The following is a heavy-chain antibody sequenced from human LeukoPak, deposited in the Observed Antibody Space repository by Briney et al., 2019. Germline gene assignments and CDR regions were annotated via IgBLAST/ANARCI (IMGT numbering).Heavy chain of an antibody. V-gene: IGHV4-59*01. J-gene: IGHJ4*02. CDR1: GGSISSYY. Sequence: PSETLSLTCTVSGGSISSYYWSWIRQPPGKGLEWIGYIYYSGSTNYNPSLKSRVTISVDTSKNQFSLKLSSVTAADTAVYYCARHSGLGAMVWAYWGQGTLVTVSS. D-gene: IGHD1-26*01. CDR3: ARHSGLGAMVWAY. CDR2: IYYSGST.